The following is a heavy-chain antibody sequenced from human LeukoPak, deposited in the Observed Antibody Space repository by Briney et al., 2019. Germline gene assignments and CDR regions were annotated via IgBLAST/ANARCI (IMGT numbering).Heavy chain of an antibody. J-gene: IGHJ2*01. V-gene: IGHV4-59*08. CDR2: FHYSGTT. CDR3: ARGVKIEYSSSSRNWYFDL. Sequence: SETLSLTCTVSGGSISSYYWSWIRQPPGKGLEWIGYFHYSGTTNYNPSLKSRVTISVDTSKNQFSLKLRFVTAADTAVYYCARGVKIEYSSSSRNWYFDLWGRGTLVTVSS. CDR1: GGSISSYY. D-gene: IGHD6-6*01.